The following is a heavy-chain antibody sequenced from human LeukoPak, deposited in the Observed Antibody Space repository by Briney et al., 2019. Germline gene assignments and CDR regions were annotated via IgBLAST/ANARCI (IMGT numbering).Heavy chain of an antibody. V-gene: IGHV4-4*08. CDR2: VSNSGST. CDR3: ARTTPADYSGGWPYFDY. Sequence: SETLSLTCTVSDINTYFWSWIRQPPGKKLEWIGYVSNSGSTNYDYSLNSRVTISLDTSKKQFSLTLGSVTAADTAVYYCARTTPADYSGGWPYFDYWGQGILVTVSS. D-gene: IGHD6-19*01. J-gene: IGHJ4*02. CDR1: DINTYF.